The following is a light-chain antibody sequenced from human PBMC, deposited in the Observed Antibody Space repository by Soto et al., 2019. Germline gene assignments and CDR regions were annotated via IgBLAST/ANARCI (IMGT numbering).Light chain of an antibody. Sequence: DIERTQSPSTLSASVGDRVTITCRASQSISSWLVWYQQKPGKAPKLLIYKASSLESGVPSRFSGSGSGTEFTLTISSLQPDDFATYYCQRYNSYSWTFGQGTKVDIK. CDR2: KAS. CDR1: QSISSW. CDR3: QRYNSYSWT. V-gene: IGKV1-5*03. J-gene: IGKJ1*01.